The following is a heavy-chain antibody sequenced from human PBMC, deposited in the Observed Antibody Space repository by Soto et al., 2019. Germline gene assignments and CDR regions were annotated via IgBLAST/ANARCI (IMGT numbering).Heavy chain of an antibody. V-gene: IGHV4-59*01. CDR1: GGSISSYY. Sequence: SETLSLTCTVSGGSISSYYCSWIRQPPGKGLEWIGYISYSGNNNYNPSLKSRVTLSVDTSKNQFSLKLSSVTAADTAVYYCAREGVHSSGWYGDFDYWGQGTLVTVSS. J-gene: IGHJ4*02. D-gene: IGHD6-19*01. CDR2: ISYSGNN. CDR3: AREGVHSSGWYGDFDY.